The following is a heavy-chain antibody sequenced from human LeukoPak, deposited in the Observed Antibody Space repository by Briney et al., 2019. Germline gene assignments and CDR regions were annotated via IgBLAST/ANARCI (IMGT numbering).Heavy chain of an antibody. CDR2: IYTSSSYI. D-gene: IGHD2-21*02. J-gene: IGHJ4*02. V-gene: IGHV3-21*01. CDR1: GFTFSSYG. Sequence: GGSLRLSCAASGFTFSSYGMHWLRQAPGKGLEWVSSIYTSSSYIYYADSVKGRFTISRDNAKNSLFLQMNSLRAEDTAVYYCARVECGGDCYSSFDYWGQGTLVTVSS. CDR3: ARVECGGDCYSSFDY.